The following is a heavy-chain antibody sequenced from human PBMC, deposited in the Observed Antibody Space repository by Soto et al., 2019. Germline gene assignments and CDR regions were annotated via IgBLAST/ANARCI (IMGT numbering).Heavy chain of an antibody. V-gene: IGHV3-21*01. Sequence: PGGSLRLSCAASGFTFSSYSMNWVRQAPGKGLEWVSSISSSSSYIYYADSVKGRFTISRDNAKNSLYLQMNSLRAEDTAVYYCARSPTAWYYIFDYWGQGTLVTV. J-gene: IGHJ4*02. CDR2: ISSSSSYI. D-gene: IGHD1-7*01. CDR1: GFTFSSYS. CDR3: ARSPTAWYYIFDY.